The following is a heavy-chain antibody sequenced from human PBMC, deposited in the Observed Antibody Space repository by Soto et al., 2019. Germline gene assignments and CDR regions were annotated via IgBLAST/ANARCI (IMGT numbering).Heavy chain of an antibody. CDR1: GFTFSSYS. V-gene: IGHV3-48*02. CDR3: AREPPGGRGYSYGSDYYGMDV. Sequence: GGSLRLSCAASGFTFSSYSMNWVRQAPGKGLEWVSYISSSSSTIYYANSVKGGFTIARDNDKNSLYLQMNSLRDEYTAVYYCAREPPGGRGYSYGSDYYGMDVWGQGTTVTVSS. J-gene: IGHJ6*02. D-gene: IGHD5-18*01. CDR2: ISSSSSTI.